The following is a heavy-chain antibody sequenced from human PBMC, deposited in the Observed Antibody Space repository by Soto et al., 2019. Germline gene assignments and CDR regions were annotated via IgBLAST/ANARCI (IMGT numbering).Heavy chain of an antibody. Sequence: PGGSRLSCAVSGFTVSNNYMSWVRQAPGKGLEGVSVIYSGGYTAYGDSVKGRFTISRDNSKNTLYLQMNSLRAGDTAVYYCARDXLRKTATSYYNYYGMDVWGPGTTVTVSS. J-gene: IGHJ6*02. CDR1: GFTVSNNY. D-gene: IGHD2-21*02. CDR3: ARDXLRKTATSYYNYYGMDV. V-gene: IGHV3-53*01. CDR2: IYSGGYT.